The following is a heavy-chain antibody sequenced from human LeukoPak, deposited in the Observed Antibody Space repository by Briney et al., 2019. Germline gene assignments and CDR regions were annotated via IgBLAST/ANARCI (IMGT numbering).Heavy chain of an antibody. V-gene: IGHV6-1*01. D-gene: IGHD1-20*01. CDR2: TYYRSMWYN. Sequence: SQTLSLTCAISGGSVSSNSAAWNWIRQSPSRGLEWLGRTYYRSMWYNDYAASVKSRVTINRDTSKNQFSLQLNSVTPDDSAVYYCARGLTAYQAYYGLDVWGRGTTVTVSS. CDR3: ARGLTAYQAYYGLDV. CDR1: GGSVSSNSAA. J-gene: IGHJ6*04.